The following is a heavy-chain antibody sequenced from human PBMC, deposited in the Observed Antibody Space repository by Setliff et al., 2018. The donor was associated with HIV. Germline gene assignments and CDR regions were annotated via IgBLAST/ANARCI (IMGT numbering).Heavy chain of an antibody. CDR2: IYYTGST. D-gene: IGHD3-10*01. CDR3: ADPPSGF. J-gene: IGHJ4*02. V-gene: IGHV4-39*07. CDR1: GGSISSSGPGYY. Sequence: SETLSLTCTVSGGSISSSGPGYYWGWVRQPPGKGLEWLGSIYYTGSTYYNPSLKSRVTISVDTSKNQFSLKLSSVTAADTAIYYCADPPSGFWGQGTLVTVSS.